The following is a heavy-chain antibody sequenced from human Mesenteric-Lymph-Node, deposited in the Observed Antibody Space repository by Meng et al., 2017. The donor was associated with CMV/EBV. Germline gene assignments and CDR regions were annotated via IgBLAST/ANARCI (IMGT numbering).Heavy chain of an antibody. Sequence: GESLKISCAASGFTFSSYAMSWVRQAPGKGLEWVSAISGSGGSTYYADSVKGRFTISRDNSKNTLYLQMNSLRAEDTAVYYCAKDHGPGDSYKYGMDVWGQGTTVTVSS. CDR3: AKDHGPGDSYKYGMDV. J-gene: IGHJ6*02. CDR2: ISGSGGST. V-gene: IGHV3-23*01. CDR1: GFTFSSYA. D-gene: IGHD4-17*01.